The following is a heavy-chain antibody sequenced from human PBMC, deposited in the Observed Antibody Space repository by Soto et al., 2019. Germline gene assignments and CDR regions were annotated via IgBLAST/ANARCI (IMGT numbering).Heavy chain of an antibody. Sequence: QVQLVQSGAEVKKPGSSVKVSCKASGGTFSSYTISWVRQAPGQGLEWMGRIIPILGIANYAQKFQGRVTITADKSTSTAYMELSSLRSEDTAVYYCARVLYYGRLGISRVAAIGMDVWGQGTTVTVSS. J-gene: IGHJ6*02. D-gene: IGHD2-15*01. CDR3: ARVLYYGRLGISRVAAIGMDV. CDR1: GGTFSSYT. V-gene: IGHV1-69*02. CDR2: IIPILGIA.